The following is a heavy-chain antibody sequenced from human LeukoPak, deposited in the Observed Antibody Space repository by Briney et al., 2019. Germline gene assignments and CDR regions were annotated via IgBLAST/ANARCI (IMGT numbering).Heavy chain of an antibody. CDR1: GYTFTHYY. J-gene: IGHJ6*03. V-gene: IGHV1-69*13. CDR2: IIPIFGTA. Sequence: SVKVSCKASGYTFTHYYMHWVRQAPGQGLEWMGGIIPIFGTANYAQKFQGRVTITADESTSTAYMELGSLRSEDTAVYYCAASRGERYYYYYMDVWGKGTTVTISS. CDR3: AASRGERYYYYYMDV. D-gene: IGHD1-26*01.